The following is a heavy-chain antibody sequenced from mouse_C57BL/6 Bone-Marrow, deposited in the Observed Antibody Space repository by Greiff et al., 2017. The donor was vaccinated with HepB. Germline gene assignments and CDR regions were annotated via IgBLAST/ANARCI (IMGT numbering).Heavy chain of an antibody. CDR2: SRNKANDYTT. V-gene: IGHV7-1*01. J-gene: IGHJ3*01. CDR3: ARGDGSSHWFAY. D-gene: IGHD1-1*01. CDR1: GFTFSDFY. Sequence: EVQRVDSGGGLVQSGRSLRLSCATSGFTFSDFYMEWVRQAPGKGLEWIAASRNKANDYTTEYSASVKGRFIVSRDTSQSILYLQMNALRAEDTAIYYGARGDGSSHWFAYWGQGTLVTVSA.